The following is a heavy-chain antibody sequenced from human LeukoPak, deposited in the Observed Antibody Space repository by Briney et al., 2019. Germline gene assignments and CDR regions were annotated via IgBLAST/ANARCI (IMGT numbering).Heavy chain of an antibody. J-gene: IGHJ2*01. Sequence: ASVKVSCKASGYTFTNFGISWVRQAPGQGLEWMGWISGYNGNTNYAQKLQGRVTMTTDTSTSPAYVELSSLRSEDTAVYYCGRGGGSDYGDYGDWYFDLWGRGTLVTVSS. CDR2: ISGYNGNT. CDR3: GRGGGSDYGDYGDWYFDL. D-gene: IGHD4-17*01. CDR1: GYTFTNFG. V-gene: IGHV1-18*01.